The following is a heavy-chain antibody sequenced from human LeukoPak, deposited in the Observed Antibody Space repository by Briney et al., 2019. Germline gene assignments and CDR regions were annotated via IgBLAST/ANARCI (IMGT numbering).Heavy chain of an antibody. J-gene: IGHJ5*02. CDR1: GGSISSGDYY. CDR3: ARHYPYSSSFGFDP. CDR2: IYYSGST. D-gene: IGHD6-6*01. V-gene: IGHV4-30-4*01. Sequence: SETLSLTCTVSGGSISSGDYYWSWIRQPPGKGLEWIGYIYYSGSTYYNPSLKSRVTISVDTSKNQFSLKLSSVTAADTAVYYCARHYPYSSSFGFDPWGQGTLVTVSS.